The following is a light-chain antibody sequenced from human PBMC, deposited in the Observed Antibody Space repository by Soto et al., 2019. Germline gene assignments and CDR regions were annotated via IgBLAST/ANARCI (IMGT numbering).Light chain of an antibody. CDR2: AAS. Sequence: QMTQSPSSLSASVGDRVTITCRASQAIRSDLAWYQQKPGMAPKFLIFAASTLQSGVPSRFSGSGSGTDFTLSVSSLQPEDFATYYCLQLDSYPRTFGQGTKVEVK. CDR3: LQLDSYPRT. V-gene: IGKV1-17*01. CDR1: QAIRSD. J-gene: IGKJ1*01.